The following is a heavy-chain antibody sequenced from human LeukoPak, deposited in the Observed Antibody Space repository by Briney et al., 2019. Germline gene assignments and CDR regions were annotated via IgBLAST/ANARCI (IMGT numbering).Heavy chain of an antibody. V-gene: IGHV3-21*01. J-gene: IGHJ4*02. Sequence: GGSLRLSCAASGFTFSSYAMSWVRQAPGEGLEWVSSINILSNYIYYADSVKGRFTISRDNAKNSLYLQMNSLRAEDTAVYYCARDSHSSSWYSEFDYWGQGTLVTVSS. D-gene: IGHD6-13*01. CDR2: INILSNYI. CDR1: GFTFSSYA. CDR3: ARDSHSSSWYSEFDY.